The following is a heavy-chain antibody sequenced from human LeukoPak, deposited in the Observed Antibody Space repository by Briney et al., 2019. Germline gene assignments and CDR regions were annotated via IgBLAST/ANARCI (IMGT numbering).Heavy chain of an antibody. V-gene: IGHV1-8*01. CDR3: ARDQEGFDY. Sequence: GASVKVSCKASGYTFTSCDFNWVRQATGQGPEWMGWMNPNSGNTGYAQKFQGRVTVTRDTSTSTVHMELSGLRSEDTAVYYCARDQEGFDYWGQGTLVTVSS. CDR1: GYTFTSCD. CDR2: MNPNSGNT. J-gene: IGHJ4*02.